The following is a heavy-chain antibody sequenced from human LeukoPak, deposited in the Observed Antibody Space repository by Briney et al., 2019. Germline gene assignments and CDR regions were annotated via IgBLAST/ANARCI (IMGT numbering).Heavy chain of an antibody. Sequence: ASVKVSCKASGYTFTSYDINWVRQATGQGLEWMGWMNPNSGNTGYAQKFQGKVTITRNTSISTAYMELSSLRSEDTAVYYCARKSPKWLRLALDPWGQGTLVTVSS. CDR1: GYTFTSYD. CDR2: MNPNSGNT. CDR3: ARKSPKWLRLALDP. V-gene: IGHV1-8*03. J-gene: IGHJ5*02. D-gene: IGHD5-12*01.